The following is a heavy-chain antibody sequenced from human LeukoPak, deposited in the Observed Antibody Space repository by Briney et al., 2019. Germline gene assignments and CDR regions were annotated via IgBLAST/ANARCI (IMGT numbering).Heavy chain of an antibody. V-gene: IGHV4-39*01. Sequence: KTSGTLSLTCTVSGGSINRSSYYWAWIRQPPGKGMEWIGSMHPSESTYYNPSLRSRVTISVDTSKNQFSLSLTSVTAADRAVYYCARQPPYSSTFDVWGQGTMVSVSS. CDR2: MHPSEST. J-gene: IGHJ3*01. CDR1: GGSINRSSYY. CDR3: ARQPPYSSTFDV. D-gene: IGHD2-21*01.